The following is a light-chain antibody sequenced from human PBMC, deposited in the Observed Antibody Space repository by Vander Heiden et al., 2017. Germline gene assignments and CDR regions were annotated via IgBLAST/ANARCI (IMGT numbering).Light chain of an antibody. J-gene: IGKJ5*01. CDR1: QSVSSY. Sequence: EIALTQSPATLFLSPVVRATLSWRASQSVSSYLAWYQQNPSQAPRLLIEGASNRTTGIPARFSGSGSGTDFTLTISGLEPEDFAVYYCQQRSNWPPITFGQGTRLEIK. CDR3: QQRSNWPPIT. CDR2: GAS. V-gene: IGKV3-11*01.